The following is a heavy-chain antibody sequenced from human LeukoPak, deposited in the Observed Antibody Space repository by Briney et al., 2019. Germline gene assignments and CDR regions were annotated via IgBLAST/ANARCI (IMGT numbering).Heavy chain of an antibody. CDR1: GFTFDDYA. J-gene: IGHJ4*02. CDR3: ATDVSLGFCSGGGCSAHFDS. V-gene: IGHV3-9*03. Sequence: LPGGSLRLSCAASGFTFDDYAMHWVRQAPGKGLEWVSGISWNSGSRVYVDSVKGRFTISRDNAKDSLYLQMDSLRPEDMALYYCATDVSLGFCSGGGCSAHFDSWGQGTLVTVSS. D-gene: IGHD2-15*01. CDR2: ISWNSGSR.